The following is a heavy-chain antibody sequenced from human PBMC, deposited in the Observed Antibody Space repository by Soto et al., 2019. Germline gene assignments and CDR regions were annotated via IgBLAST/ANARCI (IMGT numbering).Heavy chain of an antibody. V-gene: IGHV3-9*01. J-gene: IGHJ6*02. Sequence: GGSLRLSCAASGFTFDDYAMHWVRQAPGKGLEWVSGISWNSGSIGYADSVKGRFTISRDNAKNSLYLQMNSLRAEDTALYYCAKDKGRDYYYGRDVWGQGTTVTVSS. CDR3: AKDKGRDYYYGRDV. CDR1: GFTFDDYA. CDR2: ISWNSGSI.